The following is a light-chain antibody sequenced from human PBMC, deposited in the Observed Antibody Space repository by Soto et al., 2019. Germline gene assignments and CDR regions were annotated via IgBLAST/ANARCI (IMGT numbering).Light chain of an antibody. J-gene: IGLJ1*01. CDR1: SSDVGGYNY. Sequence: QSVLTRPPSASGSPGQSVAISCTGTSSDVGGYNYVSWYQQHPGKAPKLMIYEVNKRPSGVPDRFSGSKSGNTASLTVPGLQAEDEADYYCSSYAGSSNVFGTGTKGTVL. CDR3: SSYAGSSNV. CDR2: EVN. V-gene: IGLV2-8*01.